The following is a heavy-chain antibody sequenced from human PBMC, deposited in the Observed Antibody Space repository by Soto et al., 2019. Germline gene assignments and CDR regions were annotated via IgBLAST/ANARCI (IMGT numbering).Heavy chain of an antibody. CDR2: LNGSGGST. CDR3: SRGFSAGKGSPPDY. CDR1: GFTFSNYA. D-gene: IGHD3-10*01. Sequence: EVRLLESGGGLVQPGGSLRLSCAASGFTFSNYAMTWVRQAPGTGLEWVSGLNGSGGSTSSAGSVKGRFAISRDNSKNTLYLQLNSLRDGDTAVYYWSRGFSAGKGSPPDYWGQGTLVTVSS. V-gene: IGHV3-23*01. J-gene: IGHJ4*02.